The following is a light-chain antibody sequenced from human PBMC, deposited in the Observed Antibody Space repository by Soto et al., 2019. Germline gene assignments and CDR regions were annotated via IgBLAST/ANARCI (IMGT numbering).Light chain of an antibody. CDR3: AAWDDSPNGVV. J-gene: IGLJ2*01. CDR2: SNG. Sequence: QSVLAQPPSASGSLGQSVTISCSGGGSNIGRNTVHWYQVLPGTAPKLLIYSNGQRPSGVPDRFSGSKSGTSASLAISGLQSADEADYYCAAWDDSPNGVVFGGGTKVTVL. CDR1: GSNIGRNT. V-gene: IGLV1-44*01.